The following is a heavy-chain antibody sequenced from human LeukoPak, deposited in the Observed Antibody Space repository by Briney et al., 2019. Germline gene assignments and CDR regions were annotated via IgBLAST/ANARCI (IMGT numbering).Heavy chain of an antibody. D-gene: IGHD2-2*01. V-gene: IGHV3-9*01. CDR2: ISWNSGSL. Sequence: AGGSLRLSCAASGFTFDDYAMHWVRQAPGKGLEWVSGISWNSGSLDYADSVKGRFTISRDNSKNTLYLQMNSLRAEDTAVYYCARDIVVVPAAMPAYYYYGMDVWGQGTTVTVSS. CDR1: GFTFDDYA. J-gene: IGHJ6*02. CDR3: ARDIVVVPAAMPAYYYYGMDV.